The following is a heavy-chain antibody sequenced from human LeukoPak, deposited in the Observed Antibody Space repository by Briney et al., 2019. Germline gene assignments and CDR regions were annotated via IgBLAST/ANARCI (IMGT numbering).Heavy chain of an antibody. CDR1: GYTFTSYG. J-gene: IGHJ6*03. Sequence: GASVKVSCKASGYTFTSYGISWVRQAPGQGLEWMGWISAYNGNTNYAQKLQGRVTMTTDTSTSTAYMELRSLRSDDTAVYYCATGDYDFWSGSSFYYYYMDVWGKGTTVTVSS. CDR3: ATGDYDFWSGSSFYYYYMDV. V-gene: IGHV1-18*01. CDR2: ISAYNGNT. D-gene: IGHD3-3*01.